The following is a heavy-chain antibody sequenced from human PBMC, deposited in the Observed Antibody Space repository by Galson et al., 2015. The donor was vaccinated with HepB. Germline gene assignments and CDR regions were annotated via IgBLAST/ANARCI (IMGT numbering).Heavy chain of an antibody. CDR3: ARGEYRPGYCSATNCYRSYYFDF. CDR2: IDQDGSEK. V-gene: IGHV3-7*01. J-gene: IGHJ4*02. CDR1: GFSFTDYW. Sequence: SLRLSCAASGFSFTDYWMSWVRQAPGKGLEWVANIDQDGSEKHYVDSVEGRFTISRDNAKSSLFLQMNTLRAEDTAVYYCARGEYRPGYCSATNCYRSYYFDFWGQGTLVTVSS. D-gene: IGHD2-2*01.